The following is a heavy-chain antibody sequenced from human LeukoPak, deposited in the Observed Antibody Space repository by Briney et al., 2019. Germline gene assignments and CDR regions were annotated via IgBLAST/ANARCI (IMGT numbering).Heavy chain of an antibody. CDR3: VRDPSYGSSWYYYMDV. CDR1: EFTFVRYA. Sequence: GSLRLSCAASEFTFVRYAMNWVRQAPGKGLEWVSYISSSSFKIGCADSVKGRFTISRDNSKNSLYLQMDSLRVEDTAVYYCVRDPSYGSSWYYYMDVWGKGTTVTVSS. J-gene: IGHJ6*03. V-gene: IGHV3-48*04. D-gene: IGHD6-13*01. CDR2: ISSSSFKI.